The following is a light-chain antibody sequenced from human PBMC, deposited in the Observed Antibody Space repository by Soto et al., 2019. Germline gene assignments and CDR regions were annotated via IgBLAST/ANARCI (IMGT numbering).Light chain of an antibody. CDR2: GNS. V-gene: IGLV1-40*01. CDR3: QSYDSSLSGYV. J-gene: IGLJ1*01. CDR1: SSNIGAGCD. Sequence: QSVLTQPPSVSGAPGQRVTISCTGSSSNIGAGCDVHWYQQLPGTAPKLLIYGNSNRPSGVPDRFSGSKSGTSASLAITGLQAEDEADYYCQSYDSSLSGYVFGTGNKLTVL.